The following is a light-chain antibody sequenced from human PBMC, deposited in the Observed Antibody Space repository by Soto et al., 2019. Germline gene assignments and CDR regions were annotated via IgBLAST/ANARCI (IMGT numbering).Light chain of an antibody. CDR1: QTVRNNY. Sequence: EIVFPRCPGTLPLSPGERATLSSRVSQTVRNNYLAWYQQNPGQAPRLLIYDASSRASGIPGRFSGGGSGTDFTLTISRLEPEDFAVYYCQQFSSYPLTFGGGTKVDI. CDR2: DAS. V-gene: IGKV3-20*01. J-gene: IGKJ4*01. CDR3: QQFSSYPLT.